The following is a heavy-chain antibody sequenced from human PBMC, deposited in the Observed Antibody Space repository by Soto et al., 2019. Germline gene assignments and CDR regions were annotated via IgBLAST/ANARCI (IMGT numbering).Heavy chain of an antibody. J-gene: IGHJ6*02. D-gene: IGHD5-12*01. V-gene: IGHV3-15*01. CDR2: IKSKTDGGTT. CDR3: TTDGGVATTHYYYYGMDV. CDR1: GFTFSNAW. Sequence: GGSLRLSCAASGFTFSNAWMSWVRQAPGKGLEWVGRIKSKTDGGTTDYAAPVKGRFTISRDDSKNTLYLQMNSLKTEDTAVYYCTTDGGVATTHYYYYGMDVWGQGTTVTVSS.